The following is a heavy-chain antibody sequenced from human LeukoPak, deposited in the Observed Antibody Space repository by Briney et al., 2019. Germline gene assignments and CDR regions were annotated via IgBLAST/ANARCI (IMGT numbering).Heavy chain of an antibody. V-gene: IGHV1-69*04. CDR1: GGTFSSYA. J-gene: IGHJ1*01. CDR2: IIPIFGIA. D-gene: IGHD3-22*01. CDR3: ARRVVSSGYSSAEYFQH. Sequence: GSSVKVSCKASGGTFSSYAISWVRQAPGQGLEWMGRIIPIFGIANYAQKFQGRVTITADKSTCTAYMELSSLRSEDTAVYYCARRVVSSGYSSAEYFQHWGQGTLVTVSS.